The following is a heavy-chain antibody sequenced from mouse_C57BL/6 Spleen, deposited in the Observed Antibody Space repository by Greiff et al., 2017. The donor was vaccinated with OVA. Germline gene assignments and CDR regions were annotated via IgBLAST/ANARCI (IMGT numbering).Heavy chain of an antibody. V-gene: IGHV5-4*03. CDR3: ARVGGKYFDY. D-gene: IGHD1-1*02. CDR2: ISDGGSYT. Sequence: EVKLMESGGGLVKPGGSLKLSCAASGFTFSSYAMSWVRQTPEKRLEWVATISDGGSYTYYPDNVKGRFTISRDNAKNNLYLQMSHLKSEDTAMYYCARVGGKYFDYWGQGTTLTVSS. CDR1: GFTFSSYA. J-gene: IGHJ2*01.